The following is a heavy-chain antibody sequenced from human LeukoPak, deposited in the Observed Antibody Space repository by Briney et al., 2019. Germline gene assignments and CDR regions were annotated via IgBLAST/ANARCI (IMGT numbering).Heavy chain of an antibody. Sequence: PSETLSLTCTVSGYSISSGYYWGWIRQPPGKGLEWIGSIYHSRSTYYNPSLKSRVTISVDTSKNQFSLKLSSVTAADTAVYYCARDWVGPYYDSSGDYWGQGTLVTVSS. V-gene: IGHV4-38-2*02. CDR3: ARDWVGPYYDSSGDY. CDR1: GYSISSGYY. CDR2: IYHSRST. D-gene: IGHD3-22*01. J-gene: IGHJ4*02.